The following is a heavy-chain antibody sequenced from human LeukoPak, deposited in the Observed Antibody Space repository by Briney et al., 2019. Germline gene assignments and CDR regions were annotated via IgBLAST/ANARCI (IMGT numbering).Heavy chain of an antibody. V-gene: IGHV3-11*05. J-gene: IGHJ6*02. CDR3: ARDNRGDSSGYSHYCYYYGMDV. CDR2: ISSSSSYT. D-gene: IGHD3-22*01. CDR1: GFTFSDYY. Sequence: PGGSLRLSCAASGFTFSDYYMSWIRQAPGKGLEWVSYISSSSSYTNYADSVKGRFTISRDNAKNSLYLQMNSLRAEDTAVYYCARDNRGDSSGYSHYCYYYGMDVWGQGTTVTVSS.